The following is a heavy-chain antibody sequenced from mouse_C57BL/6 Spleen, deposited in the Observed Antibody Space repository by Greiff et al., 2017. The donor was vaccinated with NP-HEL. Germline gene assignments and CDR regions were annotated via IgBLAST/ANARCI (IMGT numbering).Heavy chain of an antibody. V-gene: IGHV5-17*01. J-gene: IGHJ3*01. CDR2: ISSGSSTI. D-gene: IGHD1-1*01. CDR1: GFTFSDYG. CDR3: ARGPYYGSSYGFAY. Sequence: EVKLMESGGGLVKPGGSLKLSCAASGFTFSDYGMHWVRQAPEKGLEWVAYISSGSSTIYYADTVKGRVTLSRDNAKNTLFLQMTSLRSEDTAMYYCARGPYYGSSYGFAYWGQGTLVTVSA.